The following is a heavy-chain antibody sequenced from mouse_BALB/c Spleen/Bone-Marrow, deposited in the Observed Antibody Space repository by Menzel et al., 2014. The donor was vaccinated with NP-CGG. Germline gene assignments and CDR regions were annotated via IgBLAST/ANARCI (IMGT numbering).Heavy chain of an antibody. D-gene: IGHD1-2*01. CDR2: IWGGGST. CDR3: ASHYVRYFPMDY. V-gene: IGHV2-6-5*01. CDR1: GFSLTDYG. Sequence: QVQLKDSGPGLVAPSQSLSITCTVSGFSLTDYGVSWIRQPPGKDLEWLGVIWGGGSTYYNSDLKSRLSIIKDNSKSQVFLRINSLQTDDPAMYYCASHYVRYFPMDYWDQATSVTVSS. J-gene: IGHJ4*01.